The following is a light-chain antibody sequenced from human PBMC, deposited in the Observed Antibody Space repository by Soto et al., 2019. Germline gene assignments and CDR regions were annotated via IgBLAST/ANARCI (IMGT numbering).Light chain of an antibody. CDR3: QQYNNWTLT. Sequence: EIVMMQSPATLSVSPGERATLSFRASQSVSGNLAWYQQKPDQPPMLLIYGAFTRATGIPARFSGSGSGTEFTLTISSLQSEDFAVYYCQQYNNWTLTFGAGTKVEIK. CDR1: QSVSGN. CDR2: GAF. J-gene: IGKJ4*01. V-gene: IGKV3-15*01.